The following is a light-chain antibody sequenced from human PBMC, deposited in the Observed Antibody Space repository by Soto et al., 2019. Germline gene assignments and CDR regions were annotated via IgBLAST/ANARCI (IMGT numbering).Light chain of an antibody. CDR2: DNN. Sequence: QSVLTQPPSVSAAPGQRFTISGSGSSSNIGNNYVSWYQQLPGTAPKLLIYDNNKRPSGIPDRFSGSKSGTSGTLDITGLQTGDEADYYCATWDYSLTGEVFGGGTKLTVL. CDR1: SSNIGNNY. CDR3: ATWDYSLTGEV. V-gene: IGLV1-51*01. J-gene: IGLJ2*01.